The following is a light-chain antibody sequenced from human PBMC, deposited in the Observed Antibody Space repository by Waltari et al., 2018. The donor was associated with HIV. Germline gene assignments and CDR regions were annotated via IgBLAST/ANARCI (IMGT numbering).Light chain of an antibody. CDR2: SNN. Sequence: QPVLTQLPSMSGTPGQTVTISCSGSNSNIGSSSMYWYQHLPGTTPRLLIYSNNARPSGVPDRVSCSQSCTSASLTISGLRSEDEADYYCSTWDESQSFQVFGGGTKVTVL. V-gene: IGLV1-47*01. CDR1: NSNIGSSS. J-gene: IGLJ3*02. CDR3: STWDESQSFQV.